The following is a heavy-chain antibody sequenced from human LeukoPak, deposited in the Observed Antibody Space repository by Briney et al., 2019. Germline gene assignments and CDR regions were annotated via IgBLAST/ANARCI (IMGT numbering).Heavy chain of an antibody. CDR2: INPSGGSR. Sequence: ASVKVSCRASGYSXTSYYIHWVRQAPGQGLEWVGIINPSGGSRTYAQKFQGRVTMTRDTSTSTVYMELSSLRSEDTAVYYCARGVTLTTRPEIWAGDYWGQGTLVTVPS. CDR3: ARGVTLTTRPEIWAGDY. D-gene: IGHD6-6*01. J-gene: IGHJ4*02. CDR1: GYSXTSYY. V-gene: IGHV1-46*01.